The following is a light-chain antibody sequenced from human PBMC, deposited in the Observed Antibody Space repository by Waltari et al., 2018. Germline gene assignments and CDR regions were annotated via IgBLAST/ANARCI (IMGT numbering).Light chain of an antibody. V-gene: IGLV2-8*01. CDR2: EVN. Sequence: QSALTQPPSASGSPGQSVTISCTGPSSYVGDSTYVSWYQQHPGKAPKLIIYEVNKRPSGVPDRFSGSKSDNAASLTVSGLQAEDEADYYCSSYGGSNNWRVFGGGTKLTVL. CDR1: SSYVGDSTY. J-gene: IGLJ3*02. CDR3: SSYGGSNNWRV.